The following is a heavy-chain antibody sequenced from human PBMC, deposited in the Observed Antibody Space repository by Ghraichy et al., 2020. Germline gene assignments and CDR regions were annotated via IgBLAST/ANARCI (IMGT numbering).Heavy chain of an antibody. CDR2: ISSSSSYT. D-gene: IGHD6-19*01. CDR3: ARDTLPRDSSFDY. CDR1: GFTFSDYY. J-gene: IGHJ4*02. V-gene: IGHV3-11*06. Sequence: GGSLRLSCAASGFTFSDYYMSWIRQAPGKGLEWVSYISSSSSYTNYADSVKGRFTISRDNAKNSLYLQMNSLRAEDTAVYYCARDTLPRDSSFDYWGQGTLVTVSS.